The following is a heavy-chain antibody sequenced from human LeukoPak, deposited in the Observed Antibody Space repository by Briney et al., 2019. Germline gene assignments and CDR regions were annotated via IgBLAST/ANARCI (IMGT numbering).Heavy chain of an antibody. Sequence: PSETLSLTCTVSGYSISSSSYYWGWIRQPPGKGLEWIGSIYYSGSTYYNPSLKSRVTISVDTSKNQFSLKLSSVTAADTAVYYCASFGAHDAFDIWGQGTMVTVSS. CDR2: IYYSGST. J-gene: IGHJ3*02. CDR1: GYSISSSSYY. CDR3: ASFGAHDAFDI. V-gene: IGHV4-39*07. D-gene: IGHD1-26*01.